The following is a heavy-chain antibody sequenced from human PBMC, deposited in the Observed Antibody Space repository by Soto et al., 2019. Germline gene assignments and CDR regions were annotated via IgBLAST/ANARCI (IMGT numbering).Heavy chain of an antibody. CDR2: IRHDGSEK. CDR3: AVFGRTTGFDY. Sequence: VGSLRLSCAASGLIFSNYWMSWVRQAPGMGLEWVANIRHDGSEKYYVDSVKGRFTISRDNTKNSLYLQVDSLRDEDTAVYYCAVFGRTTGFDYWGQGTLVTVSS. CDR1: GLIFSNYW. D-gene: IGHD4-17*01. V-gene: IGHV3-7*01. J-gene: IGHJ4*02.